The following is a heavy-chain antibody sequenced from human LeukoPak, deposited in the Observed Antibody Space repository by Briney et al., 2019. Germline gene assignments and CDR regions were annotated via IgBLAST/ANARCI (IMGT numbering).Heavy chain of an antibody. D-gene: IGHD4-17*01. CDR2: IYWDDDK. CDR3: AHASTTVTGFDY. V-gene: IGHV2-5*02. Sequence: SGPTLVKPTQTLTLTCTFSGLSLSTSGVGVGWIRQPPGKALEWLALIYWDDDKRYSPSLKSRLTITKDTSKNQVILTMTNMDPVDTATYYCAHASTTVTGFDYWGQGTLVTVSS. CDR1: GLSLSTSGVG. J-gene: IGHJ4*02.